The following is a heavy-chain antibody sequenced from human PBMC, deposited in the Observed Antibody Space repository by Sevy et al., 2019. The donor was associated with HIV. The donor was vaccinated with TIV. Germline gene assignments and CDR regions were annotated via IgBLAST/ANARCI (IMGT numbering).Heavy chain of an antibody. CDR2: IYTDGSST. J-gene: IGHJ5*02. Sequence: GGSLRLSCAASGFTFSGYWMHWVRQAPGRGLEWVSRIYTDGSSTSYADSVKGRFTISRDNAKNTLYLQMNSLRAEDTAVYYCLGARGLITGTTRGSWFDPWGQGTLVTVSS. D-gene: IGHD1-20*01. CDR1: GFTFSGYW. V-gene: IGHV3-74*01. CDR3: LGARGLITGTTRGSWFDP.